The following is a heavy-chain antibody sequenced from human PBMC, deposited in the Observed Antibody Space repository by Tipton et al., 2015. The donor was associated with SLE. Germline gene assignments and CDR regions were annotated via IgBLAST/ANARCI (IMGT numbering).Heavy chain of an antibody. CDR3: SRDSTGSSNYYYYVMDV. J-gene: IGHJ6*02. CDR2: IITIFGTA. D-gene: IGHD1-26*01. CDR1: GYTFTSYG. V-gene: IGHV1-69*15. Sequence: QSGAEVKKPGASVKVSCKAYGYTFTSYGISWVRQAPGQGLEWMGRIITIFGTANYAQKFQGRVTITADESTSTAYMELSSLRSEDTAVYYCSRDSTGSSNYYYYVMDVWGQGTTVSVSS.